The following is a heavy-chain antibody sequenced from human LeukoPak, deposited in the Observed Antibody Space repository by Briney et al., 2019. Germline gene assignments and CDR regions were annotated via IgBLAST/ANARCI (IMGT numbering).Heavy chain of an antibody. D-gene: IGHD3-10*01. CDR1: EFSVGSNY. Sequence: GGSLRLSCAASEFSVGSNYMTWVRQAPGKGLEWVSSISSSSSYIYYADSVKGRFTISRDNAKNSLYLQMNSLRAEDTAVYYCARDCRSITMVRGVIEPDYWGQGTLVTVSS. CDR2: ISSSSSYI. V-gene: IGHV3-21*01. J-gene: IGHJ4*02. CDR3: ARDCRSITMVRGVIEPDY.